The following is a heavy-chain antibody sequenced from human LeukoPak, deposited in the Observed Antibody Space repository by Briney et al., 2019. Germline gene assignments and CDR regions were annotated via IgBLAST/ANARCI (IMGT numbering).Heavy chain of an antibody. CDR1: GDSISSSSYF. CDR2: VYYSGST. V-gene: IGHV4-39*07. D-gene: IGHD7-27*01. CDR3: ARSNWGPDLNLLY. J-gene: IGHJ4*02. Sequence: SETLSPTCTVSGDSISSSSYFWGWIRQPPGKGLEWIGSVYYSGSTYYNPSLKSRVTISVDTSKNQFSLKLSSVTAADTAVYYCARSNWGPDLNLLYWGQGTLVTVSS.